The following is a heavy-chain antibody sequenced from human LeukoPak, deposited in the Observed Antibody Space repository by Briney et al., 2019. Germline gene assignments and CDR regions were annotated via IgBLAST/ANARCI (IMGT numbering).Heavy chain of an antibody. CDR1: GGTFSSYT. J-gene: IGHJ4*02. Sequence: SVKVSCKASGGTFSSYTISWVRQAPGQELEWMGRIIPILGIANYAQKFQGRVTITADKSTSTAYMELSSLRSEDTAVYYCARDKIRQQLELGYWGQGTLVTVSS. V-gene: IGHV1-69*04. CDR3: ARDKIRQQLELGY. D-gene: IGHD6-13*01. CDR2: IIPILGIA.